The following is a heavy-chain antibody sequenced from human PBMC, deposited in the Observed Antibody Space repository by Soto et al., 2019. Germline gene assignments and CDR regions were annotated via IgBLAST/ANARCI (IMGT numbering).Heavy chain of an antibody. CDR3: ARDVPYNWFDS. CDR1: RGAFGDYW. D-gene: IGHD3-10*02. Sequence: EVQLVESGGGLVQPGGSLRLSCEASRGAFGDYWMHWVRQAPGKGLVWVSRINRDANDIIYADSVKGRFTASRDNAKNMVFLQLNSVRVEDTAVYYCARDVPYNWFDSWGQGNVVNVSS. CDR2: INRDANDI. J-gene: IGHJ5*01. V-gene: IGHV3-74*01.